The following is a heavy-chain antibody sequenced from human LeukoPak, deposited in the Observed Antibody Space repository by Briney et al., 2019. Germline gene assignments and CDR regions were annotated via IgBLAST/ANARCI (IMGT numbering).Heavy chain of an antibody. V-gene: IGHV1-46*01. CDR2: INPSGGST. CDR3: ARGDCSSTSCWGRGWHYYYGMDV. Sequence: ASVKVACKASGDTFTSYYMHWVRQAPGQGLEWMGIINPSGGSTSYAQKFQGRVTMTRDTSTGTVYMELSSLRSEDTAVYYCARGDCSSTSCWGRGWHYYYGMDVWGQGTTVTVSS. D-gene: IGHD2-2*01. CDR1: GDTFTSYY. J-gene: IGHJ6*02.